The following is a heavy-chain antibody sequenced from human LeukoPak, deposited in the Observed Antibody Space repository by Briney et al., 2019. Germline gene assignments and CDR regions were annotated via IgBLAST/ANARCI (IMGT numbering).Heavy chain of an antibody. V-gene: IGHV1-69*01. D-gene: IGHD3-22*01. Sequence: GSSVKVSCKASGGTFSSYAISWVRQAPGQGLEWMGGIIPIFGTANYAQKFQGRVTITADESTSTAYMELSSLRSEDTAVYYCASPVYYYEGMDVWGQGTTVTVSS. CDR1: GGTFSSYA. CDR3: ASPVYYYEGMDV. CDR2: IIPIFGTA. J-gene: IGHJ6*02.